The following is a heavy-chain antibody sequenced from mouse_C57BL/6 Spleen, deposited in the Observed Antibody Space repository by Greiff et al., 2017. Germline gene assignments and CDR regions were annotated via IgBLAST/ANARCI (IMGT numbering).Heavy chain of an antibody. V-gene: IGHV1-66*01. CDR1: GYSFTSYY. Sequence: QVQLQQSGPELVKPGASVKISCKASGYSFTSYYIHWVKQRPGQGLEWIGWIYPGSGNTKYNEKFKGKATLTADTSSSTAYMQLSSLTSEDSAVYYCAGGDYDDYYAMDYWGQGTSVTVSS. D-gene: IGHD2-4*01. CDR2: IYPGSGNT. CDR3: AGGDYDDYYAMDY. J-gene: IGHJ4*01.